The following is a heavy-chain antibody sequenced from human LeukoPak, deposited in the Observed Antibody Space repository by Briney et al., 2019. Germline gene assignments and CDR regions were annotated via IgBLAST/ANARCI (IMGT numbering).Heavy chain of an antibody. J-gene: IGHJ4*02. CDR1: GFTFSSYG. CDR2: IWYDGSNK. V-gene: IGHV3-33*01. D-gene: IGHD3-16*01. Sequence: GGSLRLSCAASGFTFSSYGMHWVRQAPGKGLEWVAVIWYDGSNKYYADSVKGRFTISRDNSKNTLYLQMNSLRAEDTAVYYCARESYLREISRWGQGTLVTVSS. CDR3: ARESYLREISR.